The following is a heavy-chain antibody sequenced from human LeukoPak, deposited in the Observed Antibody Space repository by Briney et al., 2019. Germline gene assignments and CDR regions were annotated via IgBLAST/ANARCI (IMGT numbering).Heavy chain of an antibody. CDR2: IGSDGSGT. J-gene: IGHJ6*02. V-gene: IGHV3-74*03. D-gene: IGHD2-8*02. CDR1: GFNLRGYW. Sequence: GGSLRLSCAASGFNLRGYWMHGVRQIAGKGLMWVARIGSDGSGTTYADPVKGRFTISRDHSKHTLYLQIRCRRGEHAPVYRCTRVQAGRSGLRDVWGRGPTVTVSS. CDR3: TRVQAGRSGLRDV.